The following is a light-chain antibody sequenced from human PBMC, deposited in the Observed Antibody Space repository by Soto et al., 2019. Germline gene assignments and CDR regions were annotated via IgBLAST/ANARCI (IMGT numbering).Light chain of an antibody. CDR1: KDVRAG. V-gene: IGKV1-12*02. CDR2: GPS. CDR3: QQANGDPWT. Sequence: DIQMTQSPFSLFASVGERVTISCGGSKDVRAGLPWYQQKPGKAPNLLFYGPSTLQRGVPSRFSGSGSGTDFTLTISSLQPEDFATYYCQQANGDPWTFGQGTKVEIK. J-gene: IGKJ1*01.